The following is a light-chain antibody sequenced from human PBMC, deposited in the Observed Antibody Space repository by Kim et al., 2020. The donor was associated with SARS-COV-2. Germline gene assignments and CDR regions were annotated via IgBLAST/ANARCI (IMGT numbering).Light chain of an antibody. V-gene: IGLV1-51*01. CDR2: DNN. J-gene: IGLJ2*01. CDR1: SSNIGNNN. CDR3: GTWDSSLSIIL. Sequence: QSVLTQPPSVSAAPGQKVTISCSGSSSNIGNNNVSWYQHLPGTAPKLLIFDNNKRPSGIPDRFSGSKSGTSATLGITGLQTGDEADYYCGTWDSSLSIILFGGGTQLTVL.